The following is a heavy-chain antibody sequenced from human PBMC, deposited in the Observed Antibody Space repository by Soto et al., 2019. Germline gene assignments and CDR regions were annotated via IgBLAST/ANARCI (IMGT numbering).Heavy chain of an antibody. V-gene: IGHV4-34*01. Sequence: QVQLQQWGAGLLKPSETLSLNCAVTGGSLSGYYWSWIRQPPGKGLEWIGEVKDGGHTNYSPSLRGXXTXSXVTSNNQFSRRLNSVTAADTGVYYCARGQEGVVATHWDQGSLVTVSS. CDR3: ARGQEGVVATH. J-gene: IGHJ4*02. CDR2: VKDGGHT. CDR1: GGSLSGYY. D-gene: IGHD5-12*01.